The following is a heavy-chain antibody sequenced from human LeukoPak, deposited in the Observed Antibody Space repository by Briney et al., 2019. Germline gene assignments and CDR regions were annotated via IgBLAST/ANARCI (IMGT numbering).Heavy chain of an antibody. V-gene: IGHV4-39*01. CDR1: GGSISSSSYY. J-gene: IGHJ3*02. CDR3: ARPAVVTAALDI. D-gene: IGHD2-2*01. CDR2: IYYSGST. Sequence: PSETLSLTCTVSGGSISSSSYYWGWIRQPPGKGLEWIGSIYYSGSTYYNPSLKSRVTISVDTSKDQFSLKLSSVTAADTAVYYCARPAVVTAALDIWGQGTMVTVSS.